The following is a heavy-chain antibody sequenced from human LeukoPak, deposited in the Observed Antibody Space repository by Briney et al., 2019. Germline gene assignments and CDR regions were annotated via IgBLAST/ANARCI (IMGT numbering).Heavy chain of an antibody. CDR1: GCTFTGYY. J-gene: IGHJ6*03. V-gene: IGHV1-2*02. CDR3: ARDERFYYYYYYMDV. CDR2: INPNSGGT. Sequence: ASVKVSCKASGCTFTGYYMHWVRQAPGQGLEWMGWINPNSGGTNYAQKFQGRVTMTRDTSISTAYMELSRLRSDDTAVYYCARDERFYYYYYYMDVWGKGTTVTVSS.